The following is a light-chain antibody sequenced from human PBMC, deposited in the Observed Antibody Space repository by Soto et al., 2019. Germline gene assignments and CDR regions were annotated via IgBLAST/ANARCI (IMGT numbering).Light chain of an antibody. V-gene: IGKV4-1*01. Sequence: DIVMTQSPDSLAVSLGERATINCKSSQNLLYNSNNKHYLAWYQQKPGQPPKLLIYWASSRESGVPDRFSGSGSATDFTLTSSNLQAEDVAVYYCQQYYSPPRYTFGQGTKLEIK. CDR1: QNLLYNSNNKHY. CDR2: WAS. CDR3: QQYYSPPRYT. J-gene: IGKJ2*01.